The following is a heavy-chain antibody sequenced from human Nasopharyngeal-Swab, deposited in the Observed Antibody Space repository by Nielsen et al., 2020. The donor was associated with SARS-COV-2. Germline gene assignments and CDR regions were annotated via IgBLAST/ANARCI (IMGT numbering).Heavy chain of an antibody. Sequence: LKISCAASGFTFDDYAMHWVRQAPGKGLAWVSGISWNSGSIGYADSVKGRFTISRDNAKNSLYLQMNSLRAEDTALCYCAKAQSISLMVYAVPFDYWGQGTLVTVSS. V-gene: IGHV3-9*01. CDR2: ISWNSGSI. J-gene: IGHJ4*02. D-gene: IGHD2-8*01. CDR3: AKAQSISLMVYAVPFDY. CDR1: GFTFDDYA.